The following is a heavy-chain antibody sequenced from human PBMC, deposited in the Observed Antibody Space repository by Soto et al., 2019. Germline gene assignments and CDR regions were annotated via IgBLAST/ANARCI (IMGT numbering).Heavy chain of an antibody. CDR2: IWYDGSNK. CDR1: GFTFSSYG. J-gene: IGHJ2*01. Sequence: QVQLVESGGGVVQPGRSLRLSCAASGFTFSSYGMHWVRQAPGKGLEWVAVIWYDGSNKYYADSVKGRFTISRDNSKNTLYLQMNSQRAEDTAVYYCARVPVSGGRDLHWYFDLWGRGTLVTVSS. V-gene: IGHV3-33*01. D-gene: IGHD2-15*01. CDR3: ARVPVSGGRDLHWYFDL.